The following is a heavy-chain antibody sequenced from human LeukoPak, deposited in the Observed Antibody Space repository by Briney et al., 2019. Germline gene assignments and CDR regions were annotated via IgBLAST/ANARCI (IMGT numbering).Heavy chain of an antibody. CDR2: ISSSSSTI. CDR3: ARGGKSHPGLYNY. J-gene: IGHJ4*02. V-gene: IGHV3-48*01. Sequence: PGGSLRLSCAASGFTFSSYSMNWVRQAPGKGLEWVSYISSSSSTIYYADSVKGRFTISRDNAKNSLYLQMNSLRAEDTAVYYCARGGKSHPGLYNYWGQGTLVTVSS. CDR1: GFTFSSYS. D-gene: IGHD2/OR15-2a*01.